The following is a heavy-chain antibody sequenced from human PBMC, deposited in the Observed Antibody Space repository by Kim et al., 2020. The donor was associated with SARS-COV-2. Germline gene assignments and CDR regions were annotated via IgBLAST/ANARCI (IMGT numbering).Heavy chain of an antibody. V-gene: IGHV3-48*03. D-gene: IGHD3-9*01. CDR1: GFTFSSYE. CDR2: ISSSGSTI. Sequence: GGSLRLSCAASGFTFSSYEMNWVRQAPGKGLEWVSYISSSGSTIYYADSVKGRFTISRDNAKNSLYQQMNSLRAEDTAVYYCARDGDLYYDILTGYYSPRGFDYWGQGTLVTVSS. J-gene: IGHJ4*02. CDR3: ARDGDLYYDILTGYYSPRGFDY.